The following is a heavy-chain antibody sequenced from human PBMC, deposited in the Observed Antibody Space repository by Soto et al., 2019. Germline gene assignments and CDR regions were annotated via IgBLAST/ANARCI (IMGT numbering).Heavy chain of an antibody. CDR3: ARVKVPAANPKFDP. CDR2: IYYSVST. CDR1: GGSVSSGSYY. D-gene: IGHD2-2*01. Sequence: SYTLSLTCTVAGGSVSSGSYYWSWIRQPPGKGLEWIGYIYYSVSTNYNSSLKSRVTISVDTSKNQFSLKLSSVTAADTAVYYCARVKVPAANPKFDPWGQGTPVTASS. V-gene: IGHV4-61*01. J-gene: IGHJ5*02.